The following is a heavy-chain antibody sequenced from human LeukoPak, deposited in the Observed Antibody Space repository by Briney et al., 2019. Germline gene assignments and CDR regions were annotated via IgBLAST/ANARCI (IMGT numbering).Heavy chain of an antibody. D-gene: IGHD3-16*02. CDR2: IKEDGSEK. CDR3: SRNPELGLDSPRYRAFDI. V-gene: IGHV3-7*01. Sequence: PGGSLRLSCAASGFTCSSYWMSWVRQAPGKGLEWVANIKEDGSEKHYVDSVKGRFTISRDNARNSLYLQMNSLRAEDTAVYYWSRNPELGLDSPRYRAFDIGGQGTMVTVSS. CDR1: GFTCSSYW. J-gene: IGHJ3*02.